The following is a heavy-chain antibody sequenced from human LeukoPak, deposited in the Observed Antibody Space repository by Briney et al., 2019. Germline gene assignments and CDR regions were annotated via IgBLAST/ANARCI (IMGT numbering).Heavy chain of an antibody. D-gene: IGHD2-2*01. J-gene: IGHJ1*01. CDR3: ARGAGGRYCSSTSCYEDFQH. CDR1: GYTFTSYG. V-gene: IGHV1-18*01. CDR2: ISAYNGNT. Sequence: SVKVSCKASGYTFTSYGISWVRQAPGQGLEWMGWISAYNGNTNYAQKLQGRVTMTTDTSTSTAYLELRSLRSDDTAVYYCARGAGGRYCSSTSCYEDFQHWGQGTLVTVSS.